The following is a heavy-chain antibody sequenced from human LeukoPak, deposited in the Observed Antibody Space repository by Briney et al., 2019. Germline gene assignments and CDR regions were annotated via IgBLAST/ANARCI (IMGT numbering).Heavy chain of an antibody. CDR3: ARAYYWVDS. Sequence: SETLPLTCTVSGGSINSGSYFWTWIRQPAGQPAGKGLEWIGRIYTTGRTSYNPSIGSRVTISADMSKNQFSLHLTAVTAADTAVYFCARAYYWVDSWGQGTLVTVSS. V-gene: IGHV4-61*02. J-gene: IGHJ5*01. CDR1: GGSINSGSYF. D-gene: IGHD2-21*01. CDR2: IYTTGRT.